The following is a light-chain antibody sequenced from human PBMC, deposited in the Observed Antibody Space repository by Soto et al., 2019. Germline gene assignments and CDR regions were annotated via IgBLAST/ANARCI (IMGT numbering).Light chain of an antibody. J-gene: IGKJ2*01. CDR1: QSVSSSY. V-gene: IGKV3-20*01. CDR3: QQYGSSPYT. Sequence: EIVLTQSPGTLSLSPGERATLSCRASQSVSSSYLACYKQKPCQAPSLLIYGSSSRATGIPDRFSGSGSGTDFTLTISRLEPEDFPVYYCQQYGSSPYTFGQGTKLEIK. CDR2: GSS.